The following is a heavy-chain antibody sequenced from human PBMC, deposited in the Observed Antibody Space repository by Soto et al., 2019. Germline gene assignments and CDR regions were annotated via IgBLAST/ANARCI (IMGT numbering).Heavy chain of an antibody. V-gene: IGHV5-51*01. CDR2: IYPGDSDT. J-gene: IGHJ5*02. Sequence: SLKISCKGSGYSFTSSWIGWVRQMPGKGLEWRGIIYPGDSDTRYSPSFQGQVTISADKSISTAYLQWSSLKASDTAMYYCARLGNYCSGGSCYQTVNWFDPWGQGTLVTVSS. CDR1: GYSFTSSW. CDR3: ARLGNYCSGGSCYQTVNWFDP. D-gene: IGHD2-15*01.